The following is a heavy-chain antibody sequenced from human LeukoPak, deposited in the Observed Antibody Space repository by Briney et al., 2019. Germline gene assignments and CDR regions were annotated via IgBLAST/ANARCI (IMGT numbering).Heavy chain of an antibody. Sequence: GGSLRLSCAASGFTFDDYAMHWVRHAPGKGLEWVSGISWNSGSIGYADSVKGRFTISRDNAKNSLYLQMNSLRAEDTALYYCAKATGDYDSSGYDDAFDIWGQGTMVTVSS. J-gene: IGHJ3*02. CDR1: GFTFDDYA. CDR2: ISWNSGSI. CDR3: AKATGDYDSSGYDDAFDI. V-gene: IGHV3-9*01. D-gene: IGHD3-22*01.